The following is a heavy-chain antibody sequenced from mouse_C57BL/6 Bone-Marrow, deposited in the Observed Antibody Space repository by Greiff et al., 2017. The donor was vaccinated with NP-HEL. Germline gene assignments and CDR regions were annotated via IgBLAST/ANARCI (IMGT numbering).Heavy chain of an antibody. J-gene: IGHJ1*03. V-gene: IGHV5-12*01. CDR3: ARFTTVVDWYFDV. CDR1: GFTFSDYY. D-gene: IGHD1-1*01. CDR2: ISNGGGST. Sequence: EVKLMESGGGLVQPGGSLKLSCAASGFTFSDYYMYWVRQTPEKRLEWVAYISNGGGSTYYPDTVKGRFTISIAHAKNTLYLQMSRLKSEDTAMYYCARFTTVVDWYFDVWGTGTTVTVSS.